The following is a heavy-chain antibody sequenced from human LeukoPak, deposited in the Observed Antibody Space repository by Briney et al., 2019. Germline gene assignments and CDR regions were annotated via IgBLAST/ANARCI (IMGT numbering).Heavy chain of an antibody. D-gene: IGHD3-10*01. Sequence: NPSETLSLTCTVSGGSISSYYWSWIRQPPGKGLEWIGYIYYSGSTNYNPSLKSRVTISVDTSKNQFSLKLSSVTAADTAVYYCARVGGLQWFGELTGPFDYWGQGTLVTVSS. CDR2: IYYSGST. CDR3: ARVGGLQWFGELTGPFDY. V-gene: IGHV4-59*01. J-gene: IGHJ4*02. CDR1: GGSISSYY.